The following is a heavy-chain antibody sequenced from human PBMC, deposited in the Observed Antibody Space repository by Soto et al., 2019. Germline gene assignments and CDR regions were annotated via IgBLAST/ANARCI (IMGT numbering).Heavy chain of an antibody. D-gene: IGHD2-15*01. CDR3: ARYVVVVAATLNWFDP. Sequence: GSGPTLVNPTQTLTLTCTFSGFSLSTSGVGVGSIRQPPGKALEWLALIYWDDDKRYSPSLKSRLTITKDTSKNQVVLTMTNMDPVDTATYYCARYVVVVAATLNWFDPWGQGTLVTVSS. CDR2: IYWDDDK. CDR1: GFSLSTSGVG. V-gene: IGHV2-5*02. J-gene: IGHJ5*02.